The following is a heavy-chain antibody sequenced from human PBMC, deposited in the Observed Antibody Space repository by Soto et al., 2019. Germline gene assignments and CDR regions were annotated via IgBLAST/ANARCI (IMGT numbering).Heavy chain of an antibody. Sequence: EVQLVESGGGLVKPGGSLRLSCAASGFTFSSYSMNWVRQAPGKGLEWVSSISSSSSYIDYADSVKGRFTISRDNAKNSLYLQMNSLRAEATAVYYCARDWGLPPTPSFDYWGKGTLVTVSS. CDR3: ARDWGLPPTPSFDY. D-gene: IGHD3-16*01. CDR2: ISSSSSYI. V-gene: IGHV3-21*01. J-gene: IGHJ4*02. CDR1: GFTFSSYS.